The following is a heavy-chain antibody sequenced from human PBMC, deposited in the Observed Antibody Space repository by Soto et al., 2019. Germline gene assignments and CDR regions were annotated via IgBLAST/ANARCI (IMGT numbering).Heavy chain of an antibody. CDR2: IYYSGST. D-gene: IGHD2-2*01. CDR1: VCSVSSVSYY. CDR3: ARYCRSVNCNGFEP. V-gene: IGHV4-61*01. J-gene: IGHJ5*02. Sequence: SATXSLTGTVAVCSVSSVSYYLSWIRQPPGKGLEWIGYIYYSGSTNYNPSLKSRVTMSLDTSKNQFSLKLSSVTAADTAVYYCARYCRSVNCNGFEPWGQGTLVPVS.